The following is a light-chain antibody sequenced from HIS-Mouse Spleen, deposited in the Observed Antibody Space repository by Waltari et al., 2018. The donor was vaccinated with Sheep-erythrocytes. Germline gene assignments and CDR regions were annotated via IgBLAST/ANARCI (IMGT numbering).Light chain of an antibody. CDR1: SSYVGSYHL. CDR3: CSYAGSSTPWV. V-gene: IGLV2-23*01. CDR2: EGS. Sequence: QSALTQPASVSGSPGQSITISCPGTSSYVGSYHLASWYQQHPGKAPKLMIYEGSKRPSGVSNRSSGSKSGNTASLTISGLQAEDEADYYCCSYAGSSTPWVFGGGTKLTVI. J-gene: IGLJ3*02.